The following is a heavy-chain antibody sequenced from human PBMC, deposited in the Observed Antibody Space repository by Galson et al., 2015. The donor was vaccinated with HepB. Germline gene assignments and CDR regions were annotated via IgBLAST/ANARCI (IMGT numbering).Heavy chain of an antibody. Sequence: QSGAEVKKPGESLRISCKGSGYTFTSYWIAWVRQMSGKGLELMGIIYSGDSDTRYSPSFQGQVTISVDKSISTAYLQWSSLKASDTAMYYCATYNSSSAYYFDYWGQGTLVTVSS. D-gene: IGHD6-6*01. CDR3: ATYNSSSAYYFDY. V-gene: IGHV5-51*03. J-gene: IGHJ4*02. CDR1: GYTFTSYW. CDR2: IYSGDSDT.